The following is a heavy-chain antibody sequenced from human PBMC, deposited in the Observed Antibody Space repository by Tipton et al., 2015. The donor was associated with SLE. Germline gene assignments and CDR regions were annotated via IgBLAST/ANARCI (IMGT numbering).Heavy chain of an antibody. D-gene: IGHD1-26*01. CDR3: AREGEGDSGSYCDY. CDR2: INQDGSEK. Sequence: SLRLSCSASGFTFSTYWMSWVRQAPGKGLEWVANINQDGSEKYYVDSVKGRFTISRDNAKNSLYLQMNSLRAEDAAVYYCAREGEGDSGSYCDYWGQGTLVTVSS. V-gene: IGHV3-7*01. CDR1: GFTFSTYW. J-gene: IGHJ4*02.